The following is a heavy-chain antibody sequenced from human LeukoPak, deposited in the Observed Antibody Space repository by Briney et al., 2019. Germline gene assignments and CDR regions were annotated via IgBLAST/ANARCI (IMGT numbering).Heavy chain of an antibody. CDR2: ISYDGSNK. Sequence: GRSLRLSCAASGFTFSSYAMHWVRQAPGKGLEWVAVISYDGSNKYCADSVKGRFTISRDNSKNTLYLQMNSLRAEDTAVYYCARDYCSGGSCYQDYWGQGTLVTVSS. CDR1: GFTFSSYA. J-gene: IGHJ4*02. V-gene: IGHV3-30-3*01. D-gene: IGHD2-15*01. CDR3: ARDYCSGGSCYQDY.